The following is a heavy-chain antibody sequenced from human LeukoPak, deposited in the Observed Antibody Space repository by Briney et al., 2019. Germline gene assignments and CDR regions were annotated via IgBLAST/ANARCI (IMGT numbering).Heavy chain of an antibody. D-gene: IGHD3-22*01. J-gene: IGHJ4*02. V-gene: IGHV3-23*01. CDR1: GFTFSSYA. Sequence: TGGSLRLSCAASGFTFSSYAMSWVRQAPGKGLEWVSAISGSGGSTYYADSVKGRFTISRDNSKNTLYLQMNSLRAEDTAVYYCAKESVQRYYYDSSGYYAPGKAFDYWGQGTLVTVSS. CDR2: ISGSGGST. CDR3: AKESVQRYYYDSSGYYAPGKAFDY.